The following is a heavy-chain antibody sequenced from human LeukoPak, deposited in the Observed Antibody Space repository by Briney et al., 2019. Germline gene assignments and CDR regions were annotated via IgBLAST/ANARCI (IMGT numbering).Heavy chain of an antibody. J-gene: IGHJ4*02. CDR3: ARSFVATRPDD. D-gene: IGHD5-12*01. V-gene: IGHV3-30*03. Sequence: GGSLRLSCAASGFTFSDHYMHWVRQAPGKGLEWVAVISYDGSNKYYADSVKGRFTISRDNSKNSLFLQMNSLRAEDTAVYYCARSFVATRPDDWGQGTLVTVSS. CDR1: GFTFSDHY. CDR2: ISYDGSNK.